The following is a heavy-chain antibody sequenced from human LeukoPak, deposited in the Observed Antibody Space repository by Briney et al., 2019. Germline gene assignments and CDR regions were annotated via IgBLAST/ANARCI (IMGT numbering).Heavy chain of an antibody. CDR3: ATAPSRRLAMYNWFDP. CDR2: ISPSGGST. J-gene: IGHJ5*02. Sequence: ASVKVSCKASGYTFTGYYMHWVRQAPGQGPEWMGVISPSGGSTTYAQKFQGRVTLTRDMSTSTDYLELSSLRSEDTAVYYCATAPSRRLAMYNWFDPWGQGTLVTVSS. CDR1: GYTFTGYY. D-gene: IGHD2-2*01. V-gene: IGHV1-46*01.